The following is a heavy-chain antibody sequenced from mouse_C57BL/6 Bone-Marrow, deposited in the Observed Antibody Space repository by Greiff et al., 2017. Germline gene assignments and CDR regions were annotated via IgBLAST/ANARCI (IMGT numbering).Heavy chain of an antibody. Sequence: EVKLQESGPGLVKPSQSLSLTCSVTGYSITSGYYWNWIRQFPGNKLEWMGYISYDGSNNYNPSLKNRISITRDTSKNQFFLKLNSVTTEDTATYYCARGGENAMDYWGQGTSVTVSS. CDR3: ARGGENAMDY. CDR2: ISYDGSN. V-gene: IGHV3-6*01. J-gene: IGHJ4*01. CDR1: GYSITSGYY.